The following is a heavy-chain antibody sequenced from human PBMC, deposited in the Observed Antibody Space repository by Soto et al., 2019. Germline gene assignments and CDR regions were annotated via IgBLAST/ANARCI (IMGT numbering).Heavy chain of an antibody. Sequence: GGSLRLSCVASGFTFSSYAMSWVRQAPGKGLEWVSAISGSGSTTYYADSVKGRFTISRDNSKNTLYLEMNSLRAEDTAVYYCAKGEGGYYYYYSYMDVWGKGTTVTVPS. V-gene: IGHV3-23*01. CDR2: ISGSGSTT. CDR3: AKGEGGYYYYYSYMDV. D-gene: IGHD1-26*01. J-gene: IGHJ6*03. CDR1: GFTFSSYA.